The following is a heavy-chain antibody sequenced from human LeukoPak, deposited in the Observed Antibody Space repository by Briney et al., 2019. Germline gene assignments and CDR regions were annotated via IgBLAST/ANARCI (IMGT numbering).Heavy chain of an antibody. D-gene: IGHD2-15*01. CDR1: GFTSSSNA. J-gene: IGHJ4*02. Sequence: GASLRLSCAASGFTSSSNAMGWVRQAPGKGLEWVAVISYDGSNKYYADSVKGRFTISRDNSKNTLYLQMNSLRAEDTAVYYCAREPLTVVVVAATGDYWGQGTLVTVSS. CDR3: AREPLTVVVVAATGDY. CDR2: ISYDGSNK. V-gene: IGHV3-30*04.